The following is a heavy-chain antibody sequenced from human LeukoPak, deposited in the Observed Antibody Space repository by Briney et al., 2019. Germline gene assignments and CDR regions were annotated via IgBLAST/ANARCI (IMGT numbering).Heavy chain of an antibody. D-gene: IGHD3-16*01. V-gene: IGHV4-59*01. CDR1: GGSIRSYY. CDR2: MYYSGST. Sequence: SETLSLTCTASGGSIRSYYWSWIRQPPGKGLEWIGYMYYSGSTNYNPSLKSRVTISVDTSKKQFSLKLSSVTAADTAMYYCARDSGDYVWVGWGRGTLVTVSS. CDR3: ARDSGDYVWVG. J-gene: IGHJ4*02.